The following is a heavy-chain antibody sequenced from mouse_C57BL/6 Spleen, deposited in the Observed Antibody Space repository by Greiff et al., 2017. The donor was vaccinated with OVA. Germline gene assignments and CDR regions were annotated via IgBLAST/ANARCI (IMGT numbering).Heavy chain of an antibody. V-gene: IGHV3-6*01. CDR3: AREPRGYAMDY. Sequence: EVQLVESGPGLVKPSQSLSLTCSVTGYSITSRYYRNWIRQFPGNKLEWMGYISYDGSNNYNPSLKNRISITRDTSKNQFFLKLNSVTTEDTATYYCAREPRGYAMDYWGQGTSVTVSS. CDR2: ISYDGSN. CDR1: GYSITSRYY. J-gene: IGHJ4*01.